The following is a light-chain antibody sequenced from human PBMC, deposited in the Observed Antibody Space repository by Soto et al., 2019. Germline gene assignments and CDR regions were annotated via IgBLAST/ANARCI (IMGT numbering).Light chain of an antibody. CDR3: QHSYSTPPFN. CDR2: EAS. CDR1: QSIGSD. Sequence: DIQMTQSPSPLSASVGDRVYITCRTSQSIGSDLNWYQAKPGKAPKLLIYEASSLESGVPSRFSGSGSGTDFTLTISSLQPEDSATDYCQHSYSTPPFNFGPGTRVDI. V-gene: IGKV1-39*01. J-gene: IGKJ3*01.